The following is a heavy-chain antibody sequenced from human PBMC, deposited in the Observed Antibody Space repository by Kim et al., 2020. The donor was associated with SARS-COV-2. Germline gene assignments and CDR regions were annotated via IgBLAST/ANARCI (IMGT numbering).Heavy chain of an antibody. CDR2: VDPNSGAT. CDR1: GYTFTGHY. CDR3: GRVWWNLLHAFDF. Sequence: ASVKVSCKASGYTFTGHYIHWVRQAPGQGLEYMGWVDPNSGATQYAQEFQGRVTMTRDTSITTAYMELNSLRSDDTAVYYCGRVWWNLLHAFDFWGQGTMVTVSS. J-gene: IGHJ3*01. D-gene: IGHD2-21*01. V-gene: IGHV1-2*02.